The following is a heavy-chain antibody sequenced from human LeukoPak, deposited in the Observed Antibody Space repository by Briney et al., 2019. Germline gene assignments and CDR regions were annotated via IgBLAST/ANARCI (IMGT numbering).Heavy chain of an antibody. J-gene: IGHJ3*02. CDR1: GFTSRSDW. Sequence: VRTLSPSCAASGFTSRSDWMHWVRQARGPGRVWVSRINSDGSSTSYADSVKGRFTISRDNAKNTLYLQMNSLRAEDTAVYYCARETSPGRPGAFDIWGQGTMATVSS. D-gene: IGHD3-10*01. V-gene: IGHV3-74*01. CDR2: INSDGSST. CDR3: ARETSPGRPGAFDI.